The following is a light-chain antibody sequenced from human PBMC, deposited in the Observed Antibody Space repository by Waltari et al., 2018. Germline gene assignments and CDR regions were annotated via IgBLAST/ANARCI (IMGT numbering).Light chain of an antibody. CDR1: QSVSSSY. V-gene: IGKV3-20*01. CDR2: GAS. CDR3: QQYGGSPAYT. J-gene: IGKJ2*01. Sequence: EIVLTQSPGTLSLSPAERATLSCRASQSVSSSYLTWYQQKPGQAPRVLIYGASIRATGIPDRFSGSGSGTDFTLTISRLEPEDFALYFCQQYGGSPAYTFGQGTKLEI.